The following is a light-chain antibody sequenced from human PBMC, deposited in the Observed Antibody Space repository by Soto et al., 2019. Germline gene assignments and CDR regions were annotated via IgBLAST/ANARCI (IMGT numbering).Light chain of an antibody. CDR1: SSDVGAYNY. CDR3: GSYGGGDTFHVI. V-gene: IGLV2-8*01. Sequence: QSALTQPPSASGSPGQSVTISCTGTSSDVGAYNYVSWYQQYTGKAHKLMIYDVSKRPSGVPDRFSGSKSGNTASLTVSGLRADDEAVYYCGSYGGGDTFHVIFGGGTKVTVL. J-gene: IGLJ2*01. CDR2: DVS.